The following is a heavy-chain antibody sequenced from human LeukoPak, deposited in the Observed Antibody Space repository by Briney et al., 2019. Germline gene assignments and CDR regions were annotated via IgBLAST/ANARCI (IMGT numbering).Heavy chain of an antibody. Sequence: GGSLRLSCAASGFTFSSYAMSWVRQAPGKGLEWVSAISGSGGSTYYADSVKGRFTISRDNSKSTLYLQMSSLRAEDTAVYYCANRNAPGIAGYWGQGTLVTVSS. CDR3: ANRNAPGIAGY. D-gene: IGHD6-13*01. CDR1: GFTFSSYA. J-gene: IGHJ4*02. CDR2: ISGSGGST. V-gene: IGHV3-23*01.